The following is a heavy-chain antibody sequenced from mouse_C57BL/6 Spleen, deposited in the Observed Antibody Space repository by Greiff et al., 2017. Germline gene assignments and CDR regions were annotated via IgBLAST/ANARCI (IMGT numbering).Heavy chain of an antibody. CDR3: ARLGLRDYAMDY. CDR1: GYTFTSYW. CDR2: IDPSDSET. V-gene: IGHV1-52*01. J-gene: IGHJ4*01. Sequence: VQLQQPGAELVRPGSSVKLSCKASGYTFTSYWMHWVKQRPIQGLEWIGNIDPSDSETHYNQKFKDKATLTVDKSSSTAYMQLSSLTSEDSAVYYCARLGLRDYAMDYWGQGTSVTVSS. D-gene: IGHD3-1*01.